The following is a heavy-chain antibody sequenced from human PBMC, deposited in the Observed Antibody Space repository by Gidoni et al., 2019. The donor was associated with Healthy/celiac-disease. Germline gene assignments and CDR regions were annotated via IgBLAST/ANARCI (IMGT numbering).Heavy chain of an antibody. V-gene: IGHV2-5*02. J-gene: IGHJ4*02. CDR1: GFSLSTSGVG. CDR3: VSYSSSWDY. Sequence: QITLKDAGPTLVKPTQTLTLTCAFSGFSLSTSGVGVGWIRQPPGKALEWLALIYWDDDKRYSPSLKSRLTITKDTSKNQVVLTMTNMDPVDTATYYCVSYSSSWDYWGQGTLVTVSS. D-gene: IGHD6-13*01. CDR2: IYWDDDK.